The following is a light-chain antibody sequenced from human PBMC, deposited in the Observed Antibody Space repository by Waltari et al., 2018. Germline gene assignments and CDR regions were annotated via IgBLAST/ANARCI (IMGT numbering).Light chain of an antibody. CDR2: GTS. Sequence: EIVMTQSPATLSMSPGESATLSCRASQSLSSAFAWYQQKPGQAPRLLIYGTSTRAPGIPARFSGSGSGTEFTLTISSLQAEDFAIYYCQQYNYWPWKFGQGTRVEIK. CDR1: QSLSSA. V-gene: IGKV3D-15*01. CDR3: QQYNYWPWK. J-gene: IGKJ1*01.